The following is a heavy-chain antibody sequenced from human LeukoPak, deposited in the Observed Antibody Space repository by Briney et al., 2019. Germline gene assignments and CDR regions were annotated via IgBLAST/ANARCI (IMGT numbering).Heavy chain of an antibody. Sequence: KTGGSLRLSCAASGFTFSDYYMSWIRQAPGKGLEWVSYISSSSSYTNYADSVKGPFTISRDNAKNSLYLQMNSLRAEDTAVYYCARVGVRGGTDYWGQGTLVTVSS. J-gene: IGHJ4*02. CDR3: ARVGVRGGTDY. D-gene: IGHD1-26*01. CDR1: GFTFSDYY. CDR2: ISSSSSYT. V-gene: IGHV3-11*06.